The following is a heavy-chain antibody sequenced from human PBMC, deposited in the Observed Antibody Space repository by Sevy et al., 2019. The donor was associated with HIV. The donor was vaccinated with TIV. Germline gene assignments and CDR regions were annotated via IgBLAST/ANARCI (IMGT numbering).Heavy chain of an antibody. D-gene: IGHD5-18*01. V-gene: IGHV3-48*04. CDR3: ASPPWNSYAYLYYFDS. CDR2: ISSSSDTI. Sequence: GGSLRLSCAASGLTFTSYSMNWVRQAPGKGLEWVSYISSSSDTIYYADSVKGRFTISRDNARNSLYLQMNSLRAEDTAVYYCASPPWNSYAYLYYFDSWGQGTLVTVSS. J-gene: IGHJ4*02. CDR1: GLTFTSYS.